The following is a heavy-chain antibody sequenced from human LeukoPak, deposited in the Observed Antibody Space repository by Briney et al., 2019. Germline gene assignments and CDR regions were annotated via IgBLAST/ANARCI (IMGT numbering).Heavy chain of an antibody. CDR3: ARHLRYCSGGSCYDSGAFDI. J-gene: IGHJ3*02. V-gene: IGHV4-34*01. CDR1: GGSISGHY. Sequence: PSETLSLTCAVYGGSISGHYWSWIRQPPGKGLEWIGEINHSGSTNYSPSLKSRVTISVDTSKNQFSLKLSSVTAADTAVYYCARHLRYCSGGSCYDSGAFDIWGQGTMVTVSS. CDR2: INHSGST. D-gene: IGHD2-15*01.